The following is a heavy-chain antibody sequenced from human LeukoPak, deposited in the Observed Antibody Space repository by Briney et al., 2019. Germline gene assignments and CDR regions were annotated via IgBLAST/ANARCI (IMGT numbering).Heavy chain of an antibody. Sequence: GGSLRLSCTTSGFTFNTFGMHWVRQAPGKGLEWVAFMPSRGSATYHAESVKGRFTISRDNAKNSLYLQMNSLRAEDTAVYYCARGLWFGESQYPYYFDYWGQGTLVTVSS. CDR2: MPSRGSAT. D-gene: IGHD3-10*01. CDR1: GFTFNTFG. CDR3: ARGLWFGESQYPYYFDY. J-gene: IGHJ4*02. V-gene: IGHV3-30*02.